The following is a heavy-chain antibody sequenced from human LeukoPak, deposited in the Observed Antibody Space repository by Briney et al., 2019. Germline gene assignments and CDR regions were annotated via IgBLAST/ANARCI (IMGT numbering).Heavy chain of an antibody. CDR2: IGAYNGNT. J-gene: IGHJ6*02. D-gene: IGHD2-2*02. CDR3: ARDSPIVVVPAAIGMRGYYYYYGMDV. CDR1: GYTFTSYG. V-gene: IGHV1-18*01. Sequence: ASVKVSCKASGYTFTSYGISWVRQAPGQGLEWMGWIGAYNGNTNYAQKLQGRVTMTTDTSTSTAYMELRSLRSDDTAVYYCARDSPIVVVPAAIGMRGYYYYYGMDVWGQGTTVTVSS.